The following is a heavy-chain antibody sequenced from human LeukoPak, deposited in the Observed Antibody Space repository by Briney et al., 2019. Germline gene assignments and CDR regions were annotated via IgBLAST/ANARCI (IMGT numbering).Heavy chain of an antibody. Sequence: SETLSLTCTVSGGSISSGGYYWSWIRQHPGKGLEWIGYIYYSGSTYYNPSLKSRVTISVDTSKNQFSLKLSSVTAADTAVYYCARGERGSRSSLGHYMDVWGKGTTVTVSS. J-gene: IGHJ6*03. CDR1: GGSISSGGYY. CDR2: IYYSGST. D-gene: IGHD6-6*01. V-gene: IGHV4-31*03. CDR3: ARGERGSRSSLGHYMDV.